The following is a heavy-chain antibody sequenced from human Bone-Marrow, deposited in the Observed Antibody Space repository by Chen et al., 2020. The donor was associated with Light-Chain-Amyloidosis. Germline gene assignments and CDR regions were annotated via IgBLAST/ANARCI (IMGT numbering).Heavy chain of an antibody. CDR3: ARRRDGYNFDY. Sequence: EVQLEQSGPEVKKPGESLKISCKGSGSTFPNYWIGWLRQMPGKGLEWMGVIYPDDSDARYSPSFECQVTISADKSITTAYLQWRSLKASDTAMYYCARRRDGYNFDYWGQGTLVTVSS. D-gene: IGHD5-12*01. J-gene: IGHJ4*02. CDR2: IYPDDSDA. CDR1: GSTFPNYW. V-gene: IGHV5-51*01.